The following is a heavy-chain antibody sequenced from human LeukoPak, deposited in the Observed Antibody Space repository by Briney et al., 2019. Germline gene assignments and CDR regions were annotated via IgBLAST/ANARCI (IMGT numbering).Heavy chain of an antibody. V-gene: IGHV3-21*01. CDR3: ARDRDSNIWFEELHWFDP. CDR1: GFTFSSYS. D-gene: IGHD3-10*01. CDR2: ISSSSSYI. Sequence: GESLRLSCAATGFTFSSYSMNWVRQAPGKGLEWVSSISSSSSYIYYADSVKGRFTISRDNAKNSLYLQMNSLRAADTAVYYCARDRDSNIWFEELHWFDPCGQGTLVTVSS. J-gene: IGHJ5*02.